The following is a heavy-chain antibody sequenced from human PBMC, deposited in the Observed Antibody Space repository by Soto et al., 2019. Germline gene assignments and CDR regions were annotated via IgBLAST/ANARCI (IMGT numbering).Heavy chain of an antibody. CDR1: GDSISSYH. Sequence: PSETLSLTCTVSGDSISSYHWSWFRQPPGKGLEWIGYISYNGNTNYNPSLKSRLTISVDTSKNQFSLKLSSVTAADTAVYYCASDISFRWYFYWGQGTLVTVSS. D-gene: IGHD6-13*01. CDR3: ASDISFRWYFY. J-gene: IGHJ4*02. V-gene: IGHV4-59*08. CDR2: ISYNGNT.